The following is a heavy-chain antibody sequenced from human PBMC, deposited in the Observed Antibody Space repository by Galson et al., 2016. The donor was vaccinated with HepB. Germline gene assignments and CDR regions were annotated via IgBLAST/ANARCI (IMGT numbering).Heavy chain of an antibody. J-gene: IGHJ4*02. CDR2: IDHSETT. V-gene: IGHV4-4*02. Sequence: LSLTCTVSGASIVSAHWCSWVHQPPGKGLEWIGEIDHSETTHYNPSLESRVSISVDNSKNQFSLKLSSVTAADTAVYYCASEDYSFRYWGQGTLVTVSS. CDR1: GASIVSAHW. D-gene: IGHD3-10*01. CDR3: ASEDYSFRY.